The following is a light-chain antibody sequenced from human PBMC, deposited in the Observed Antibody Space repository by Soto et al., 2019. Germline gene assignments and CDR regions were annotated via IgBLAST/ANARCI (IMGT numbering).Light chain of an antibody. CDR1: SSDVGGYNL. J-gene: IGLJ1*01. V-gene: IGLV2-23*01. CDR2: EDS. CDR3: CSYAGSSTFV. Sequence: QSVLTQPASVSGSPGQSITISCTGTSSDVGGYNLVSWYQQHPGKAPKLMIYEDSKRPSGLSNRFSGSKSGNTASLTISGLQAEDEADYYCCSYAGSSTFVFGTGTNVTVL.